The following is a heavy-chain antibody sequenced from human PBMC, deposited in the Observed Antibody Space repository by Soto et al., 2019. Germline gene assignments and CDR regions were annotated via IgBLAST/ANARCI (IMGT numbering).Heavy chain of an antibody. Sequence: QGQLVQSGPEVKKPGASVKVSCKSSGYTFTRYGISWVRQAPGQGLEWMGWISGYNGDTNYAQKVQGRGTMTIDTSTSTAYMELRSLTSDATAIYYCAKNRQRPYYYNGMDVWGQGTTVTVSS. J-gene: IGHJ6*02. D-gene: IGHD6-6*01. V-gene: IGHV1-18*01. CDR3: AKNRQRPYYYNGMDV. CDR1: GYTFTRYG. CDR2: ISGYNGDT.